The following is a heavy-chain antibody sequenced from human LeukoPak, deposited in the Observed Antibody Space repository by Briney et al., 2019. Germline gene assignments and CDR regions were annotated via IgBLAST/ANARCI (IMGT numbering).Heavy chain of an antibody. D-gene: IGHD3-3*01. CDR2: INHSGST. V-gene: IGHV4-34*01. CDR1: GGSFSGYY. CDR3: ARVCRITIFGVVTRYYMDV. Sequence: SETLSLTCAVYGGSFSGYYWSWIRQPPGKGLEWIGEINHSGSTNYNPSLKSRVTISVDTSKNQCSLKLSSVTAADTAVYYCARVCRITIFGVVTRYYMDVWGKGTTVTVSS. J-gene: IGHJ6*03.